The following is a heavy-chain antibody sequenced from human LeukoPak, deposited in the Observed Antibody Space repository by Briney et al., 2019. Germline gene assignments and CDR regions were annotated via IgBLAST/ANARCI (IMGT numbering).Heavy chain of an antibody. J-gene: IGHJ4*02. CDR1: GYTFTSYG. Sequence: GASVKVSCKASGYTFTSYGISWVRQAPGQGLEWMGWISAYNGNTNYAQKLQGRVTMTTDTSTSTAYMELRSLRSDDTAVYYCARGLLRYCSGGSCYSGDYWGQGTLVTVSS. D-gene: IGHD2-15*01. CDR2: ISAYNGNT. CDR3: ARGLLRYCSGGSCYSGDY. V-gene: IGHV1-18*01.